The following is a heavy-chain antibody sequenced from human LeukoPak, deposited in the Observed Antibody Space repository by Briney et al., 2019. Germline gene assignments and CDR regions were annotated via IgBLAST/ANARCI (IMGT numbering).Heavy chain of an antibody. CDR3: ANALYDILTGYDYYYGMDV. D-gene: IGHD3-9*01. Sequence: GGSLRLSCAASGFTFSSYAMSWVRQAPGKGLEWVSAISGSGGSTYYADSVKGRFTISRDNSKNTLYLQMNSLRAEGTAVYYCANALYDILTGYDYYYGMDVWGQGTTVTVSS. V-gene: IGHV3-23*01. J-gene: IGHJ6*02. CDR1: GFTFSSYA. CDR2: ISGSGGST.